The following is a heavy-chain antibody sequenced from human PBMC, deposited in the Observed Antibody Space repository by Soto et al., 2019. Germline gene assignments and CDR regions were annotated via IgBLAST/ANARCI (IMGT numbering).Heavy chain of an antibody. J-gene: IGHJ4*02. Sequence: PGGSLRLSCAASGFTFSSYGMHWVRQAPGKGLEWVAVIWYDGSNKYYADSVKGRFTISRDNSKNTLYLQMNSLRAEDTAVYYCAREEYSSGWYVDYWGQGTLVTVSS. CDR3: AREEYSSGWYVDY. D-gene: IGHD6-19*01. CDR1: GFTFSSYG. V-gene: IGHV3-33*01. CDR2: IWYDGSNK.